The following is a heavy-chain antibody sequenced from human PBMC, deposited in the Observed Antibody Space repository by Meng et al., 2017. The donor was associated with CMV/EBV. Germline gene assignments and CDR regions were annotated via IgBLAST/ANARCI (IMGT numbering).Heavy chain of an antibody. V-gene: IGHV4-4*02. CDR2: IYHSGST. CDR1: GGSISSSNW. D-gene: IGHD3-3*01. Sequence: GSLRLSCAVSGGSISSSNWWSWVRQPPGKGLEWIGEIYHSGSTNYNPSLKSRVTISVDKSKNQFSLKLSSVTAADTAVYYCARGNNYDFWSGDAFDIWGQGTMVTVSS. J-gene: IGHJ3*02. CDR3: ARGNNYDFWSGDAFDI.